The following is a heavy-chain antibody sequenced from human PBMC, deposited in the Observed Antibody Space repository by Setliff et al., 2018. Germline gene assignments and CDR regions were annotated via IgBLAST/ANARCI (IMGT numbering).Heavy chain of an antibody. J-gene: IGHJ4*02. D-gene: IGHD3-22*01. CDR3: ARHPPPPNYFDIGALDS. V-gene: IGHV1-69*02. Sequence: SVKVSCKSSGYTFSDHYMYWVRQAPGQGLEWMGRIIPVLDITRYSQKFQGRVTISADKSTGIIYMELTSLRSDDTAVYYCARHPPPPNYFDIGALDSWGQGTLVTVSS. CDR2: IIPVLDIT. CDR1: GYTFSDHY.